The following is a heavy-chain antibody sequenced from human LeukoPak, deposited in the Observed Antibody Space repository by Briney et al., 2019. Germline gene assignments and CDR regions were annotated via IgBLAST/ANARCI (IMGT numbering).Heavy chain of an antibody. J-gene: IGHJ4*02. Sequence: GESLKISCKGSGYSFTSYWIGWVRQMPGKGLEWVGIIYPGDSDTRYSPSFQGQVTISADKSISTAYLQWSSLKASDTAMYYCARHKGALWFGTGTDYRGQGTLVTVSS. V-gene: IGHV5-51*01. CDR3: ARHKGALWFGTGTDY. D-gene: IGHD3-10*01. CDR1: GYSFTSYW. CDR2: IYPGDSDT.